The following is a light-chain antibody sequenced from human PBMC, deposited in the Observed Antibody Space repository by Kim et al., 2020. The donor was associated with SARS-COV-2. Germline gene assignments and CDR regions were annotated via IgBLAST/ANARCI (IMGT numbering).Light chain of an antibody. CDR1: NIGSKH. Sequence: SYELTQPLSVSVALGQTASITCGGDNIGSKHVHWYQQKAGQAPVLVLYRDSSRPAEIPERFSGSNSGNTATLTVSRAQAGDEADYYCQVWDNNTWVFG. CDR2: RDS. V-gene: IGLV3-9*01. CDR3: QVWDNNTWV. J-gene: IGLJ3*02.